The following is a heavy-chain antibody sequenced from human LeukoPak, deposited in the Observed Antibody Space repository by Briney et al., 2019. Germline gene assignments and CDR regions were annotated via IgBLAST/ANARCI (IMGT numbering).Heavy chain of an antibody. CDR2: ISYDGSNK. V-gene: IGHV3-30-3*01. D-gene: IGHD3-16*02. J-gene: IGHJ4*02. Sequence: GGSLRLSCAASGFTFSSYAMRWIRQAPGKGLEWVAVISYDGSNKYYADSVKGRFTISRDNSKNTLYLQMNSLRAEDTAVYYCARDPRPGYDYVWGSYRYGAHDYWGQGTLVTVSS. CDR1: GFTFSSYA. CDR3: ARDPRPGYDYVWGSYRYGAHDY.